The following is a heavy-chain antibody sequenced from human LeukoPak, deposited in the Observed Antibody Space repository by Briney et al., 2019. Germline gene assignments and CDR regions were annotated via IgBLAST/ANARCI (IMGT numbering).Heavy chain of an antibody. CDR3: ARWERRNAFDI. CDR1: GFTFSSYS. V-gene: IGHV3-21*01. D-gene: IGHD1-1*01. J-gene: IGHJ3*02. Sequence: KPGGSLRLSCAASGFTFSSYSMNWVRQAPGKGLEWVSSISSSSSSYIYYADSVKGRFTISRDNAKNSLYLQMNSLRAEDTAVYYCARWERRNAFDIWGQGTMVTVSS. CDR2: ISSSSSSYI.